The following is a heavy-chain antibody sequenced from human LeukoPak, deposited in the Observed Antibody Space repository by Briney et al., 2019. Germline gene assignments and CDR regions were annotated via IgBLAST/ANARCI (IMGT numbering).Heavy chain of an antibody. Sequence: GASVKVSCKASGYTFTGYYMHWVRQAPGQGLEWMGWINTNTGNPTYAQGFTGRFVFSLDTSVSTAYLQISSLKAEDTAVYYCARDHGHIVGALPGYWGQGTLVTVSS. CDR2: INTNTGNP. J-gene: IGHJ4*02. CDR1: GYTFTGYY. D-gene: IGHD1-26*01. CDR3: ARDHGHIVGALPGY. V-gene: IGHV7-4-1*02.